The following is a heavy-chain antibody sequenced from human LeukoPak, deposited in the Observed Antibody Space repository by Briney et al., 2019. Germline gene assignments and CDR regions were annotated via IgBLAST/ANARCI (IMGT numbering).Heavy chain of an antibody. Sequence: SETLSLTCAVYGGSFSGYYWSWIRQPPGKGLEWIGEINHSGSTNYNPSLKSRVTISVDTSKNQFSLKLRSVTAADTAVYYCARRLTTSTYYYGSGSSYFDYWGQGTLVTVSS. CDR3: ARRLTTSTYYYGSGSSYFDY. CDR2: INHSGST. D-gene: IGHD3-10*01. V-gene: IGHV4-34*01. J-gene: IGHJ4*02. CDR1: GGSFSGYY.